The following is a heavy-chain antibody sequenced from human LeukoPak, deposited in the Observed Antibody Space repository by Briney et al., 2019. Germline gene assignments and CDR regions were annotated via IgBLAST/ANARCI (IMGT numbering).Heavy chain of an antibody. V-gene: IGHV3-30*14. CDR1: GFTFSSYA. Sequence: PGRSLRLSCAASGFTFSSYAMHWVRQAPGKGLEWVAVISYDGSNKYYADSVKGRFTISRDNSKNTLYLQMNSLRAEDTAVYYCARGARDGEDDYWGQGTLVTVSS. D-gene: IGHD4-17*01. CDR2: ISYDGSNK. J-gene: IGHJ4*02. CDR3: ARGARDGEDDY.